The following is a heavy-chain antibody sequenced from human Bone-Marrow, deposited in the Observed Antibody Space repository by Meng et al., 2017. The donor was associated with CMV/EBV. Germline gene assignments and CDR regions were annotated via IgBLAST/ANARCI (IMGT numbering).Heavy chain of an antibody. V-gene: IGHV3-33*08. CDR3: AGVAYDYGDRHFAY. CDR2: IRYDGSNK. Sequence: GESLKISCAASGFTFDDYGMHWVRQAPGKGLEWVAFIRYDGSNKYYADSVEGRFTISRDNAKTSVYLQINSLRAEDTAVYYCAGVAYDYGDRHFAYWGQGALVTVSS. J-gene: IGHJ4*02. CDR1: GFTFDDYG. D-gene: IGHD4-17*01.